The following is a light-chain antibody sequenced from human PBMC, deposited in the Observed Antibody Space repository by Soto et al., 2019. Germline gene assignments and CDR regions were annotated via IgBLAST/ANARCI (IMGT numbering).Light chain of an antibody. CDR2: AAS. CDR3: QHSYSIPIT. Sequence: DIQMTQSPSSLSASVGDRVTITCRASQSISFYLNWYQQKPGKAPKVLIYAASSLQSGVPSRFSGSGSGTDFTLTISSLQPEDFATYYCQHSYSIPITFGQGTRLEI. V-gene: IGKV1-39*01. J-gene: IGKJ5*01. CDR1: QSISFY.